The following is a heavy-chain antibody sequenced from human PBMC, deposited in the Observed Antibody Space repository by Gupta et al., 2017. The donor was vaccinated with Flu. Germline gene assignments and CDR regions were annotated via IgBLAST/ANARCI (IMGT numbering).Heavy chain of an antibody. CDR2: IYYSGTT. D-gene: IGHD6-25*01. CDR1: GGSISSYY. CDR3: ARAASQVPAALAY. V-gene: IGHV4-59*01. J-gene: IGHJ4*02. Sequence: QVQLQESGPGLLKPSATLSLTCTVSGGSISSYYWTWVRQSPGKGLEWIGHIYYSGTTNYNPSLRSRVTISAETSKRKFSLKLTSVTAANTAVYDCARAASQVPAALAYWGQGPLVPGSS.